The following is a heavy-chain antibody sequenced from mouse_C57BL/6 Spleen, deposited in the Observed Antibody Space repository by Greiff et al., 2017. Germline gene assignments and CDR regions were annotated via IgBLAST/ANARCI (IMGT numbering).Heavy chain of an antibody. J-gene: IGHJ4*01. CDR3: ARSDDYDAMDY. V-gene: IGHV1-59*01. CDR1: GYTFTSYW. Sequence: VKLQQPGAELVRPGTSVKLSCKASGYTFTSYWMHWVKQRPGQGLEWIGVIDPSDSYTNYNQKFKGKATLTVDTSSSTAYMQLSSLTSEDSAFYYCARSDDYDAMDYWGQGTSVTVSS. CDR2: IDPSDSYT.